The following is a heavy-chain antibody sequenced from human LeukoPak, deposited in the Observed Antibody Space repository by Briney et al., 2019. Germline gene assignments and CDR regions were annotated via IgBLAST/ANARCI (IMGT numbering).Heavy chain of an antibody. CDR1: GGSFSGYY. CDR3: ARVWTGGRYSSSWSH. J-gene: IGHJ4*02. CDR2: INHSGST. V-gene: IGHV4-34*01. Sequence: PSETLSLTCAVYGGSFSGYYRSWIRQPPGKGLEWIGEINHSGSTNYNPSLKSRVTISVDTSKNQFSLKLSSVTAADTAVYYCARVWTGGRYSSSWSHWGQGTLVTVSS. D-gene: IGHD6-13*01.